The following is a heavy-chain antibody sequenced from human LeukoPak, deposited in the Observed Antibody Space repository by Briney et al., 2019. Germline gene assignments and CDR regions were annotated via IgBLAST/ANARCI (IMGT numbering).Heavy chain of an antibody. V-gene: IGHV3-33*08. CDR1: GFTFSSYG. D-gene: IGHD2-21*02. J-gene: IGHJ3*02. CDR2: IWYDGSNK. Sequence: GGSLRLSCAASGFTFSSYGMHWVRQAPGKGLEWVAVIWYDGSNKYYADSVKGRFTISRDNSKNTLYLQMNSLRAEDTAVYYCARSHPGGDDAFDIWGQGTMVTVSS. CDR3: ARSHPGGDDAFDI.